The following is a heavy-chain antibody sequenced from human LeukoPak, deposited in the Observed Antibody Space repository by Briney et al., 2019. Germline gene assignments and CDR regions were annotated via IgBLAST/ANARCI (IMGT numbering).Heavy chain of an antibody. CDR3: AKDKAYCSGGSCYSGGFDY. D-gene: IGHD2-15*01. J-gene: IGHJ4*02. V-gene: IGHV3-43D*03. CDR2: ISWDGGSP. CDR1: GFTFDDYA. Sequence: GGSLRLSCAASGFTFDDYAMHWVRQAPGKGLEWVSLISWDGGSPYYADSVKGRFTISRDNSKNSLYLQMNSLRAEDTALYYCAKDKAYCSGGSCYSGGFDYWGQGTLVTVSS.